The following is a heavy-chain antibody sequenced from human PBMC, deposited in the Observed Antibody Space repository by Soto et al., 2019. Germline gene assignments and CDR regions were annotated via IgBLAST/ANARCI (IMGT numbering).Heavy chain of an antibody. J-gene: IGHJ4*02. Sequence: PSQTLSLTCAISGDSVSSNSAAWNWIRQSPSRGLEWLGRTYYRSKWYNDYAVSVKSRITINPDTSKNQFSLQLNSVTPEDTAVYYCARSSLEYSSGWYVWYFDYWGQGTLVTVSS. CDR1: GDSVSSNSAA. CDR3: ARSSLEYSSGWYVWYFDY. CDR2: TYYRSKWYN. V-gene: IGHV6-1*01. D-gene: IGHD6-19*01.